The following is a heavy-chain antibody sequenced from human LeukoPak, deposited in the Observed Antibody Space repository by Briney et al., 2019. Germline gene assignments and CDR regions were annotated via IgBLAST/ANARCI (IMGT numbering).Heavy chain of an antibody. CDR2: ISYDGSNK. CDR3: AKGAAAAPWGY. CDR1: GFTFSSYG. D-gene: IGHD6-13*01. V-gene: IGHV3-30*18. J-gene: IGHJ4*02. Sequence: PGGSLRLSCAASGFTFSSYGMHWVRQAPGKGLEWVAVISYDGSNKYYADSVKGRFTISRDNSKNTLYLQMNSLRAEDTAVYYCAKGAAAAPWGYWGQGTLVTVSS.